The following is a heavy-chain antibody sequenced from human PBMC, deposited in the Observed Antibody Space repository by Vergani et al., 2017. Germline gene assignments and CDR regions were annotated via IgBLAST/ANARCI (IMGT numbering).Heavy chain of an antibody. CDR2: IIPILGIA. D-gene: IGHD2-15*01. Sequence: QVQLVQSGAEVKKPGSSVKVSCKASGGTFSSYTISWVRQAPGQGLEWMGRIIPILGIANYAQKFQGRVTITADKSTSTAYMELSSLRSEDTAVYYCARESGDCSGGSCYKFYYYYMDVWGKGTTVTVSS. J-gene: IGHJ6*03. CDR3: ARESGDCSGGSCYKFYYYYMDV. V-gene: IGHV1-69*02. CDR1: GGTFSSYT.